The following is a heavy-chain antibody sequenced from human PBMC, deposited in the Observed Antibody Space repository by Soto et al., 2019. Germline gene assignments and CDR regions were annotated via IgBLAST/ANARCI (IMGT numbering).Heavy chain of an antibody. CDR2: FSGGSGAT. CDR3: VSWNGYGDA. CDR1: GFTIGPYG. J-gene: IGHJ2*01. V-gene: IGHV3-23*01. Sequence: EVQLLESGGASVQPGGSLKLSCAVSGFTIGPYGVTWVRQPPGKGLQWVCGFSGGSGATFYAEAVKGRFTISRYNPRYTVYLHMTSLGAKVTAVYYCVSWNGYGDAWGRGTVVTVSS. D-gene: IGHD4-17*01.